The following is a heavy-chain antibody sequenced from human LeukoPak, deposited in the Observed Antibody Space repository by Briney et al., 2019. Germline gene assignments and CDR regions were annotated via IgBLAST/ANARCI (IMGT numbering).Heavy chain of an antibody. CDR3: ARDYCGGNNCPTYYFDY. Sequence: GESLKISCKASGYSFTNYWIGWVRQMPGKGLEWMGIIYPGDSDTKYSPSFQGQVTISADKSISTAYLQWSSLKASGTAMYYCARDYCGGNNCPTYYFDYWGQGTLVTVSS. D-gene: IGHD2-21*01. CDR2: IYPGDSDT. CDR1: GYSFTNYW. V-gene: IGHV5-51*01. J-gene: IGHJ4*02.